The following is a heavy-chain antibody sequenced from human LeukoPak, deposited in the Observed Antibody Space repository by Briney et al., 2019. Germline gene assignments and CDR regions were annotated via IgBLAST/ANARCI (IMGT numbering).Heavy chain of an antibody. CDR3: ARAGDSSGYSDY. Sequence: PSETLSLTCAVYGGSLSGYYWSWIRQPPGKGLEWIGEINHSGSTNYNPSLKSRVTLSVDTSKNQFSLKLNSVTAADTAVYYCARAGDSSGYSDYWGQGTLVTVSS. J-gene: IGHJ4*02. CDR2: INHSGST. D-gene: IGHD3-22*01. V-gene: IGHV4-34*01. CDR1: GGSLSGYY.